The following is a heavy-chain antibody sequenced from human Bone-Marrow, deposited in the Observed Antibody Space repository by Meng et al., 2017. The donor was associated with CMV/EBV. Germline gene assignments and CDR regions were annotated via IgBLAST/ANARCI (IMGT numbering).Heavy chain of an antibody. CDR1: GFTFSDYY. CDR3: ARAQALQWLRSKGVFDY. V-gene: IGHV3-11*04. D-gene: IGHD5-12*01. J-gene: IGHJ4*02. CDR2: ISSGSGTI. Sequence: GESLKISCTGSGFTFSDYYMSWIRQAPGKGLEWLSYISSGSGTIYYADSVKGRFTISRDNAKNSLYLQMNSLRAEDTAVYYCARAQALQWLRSKGVFDYWGQGTLVTVSS.